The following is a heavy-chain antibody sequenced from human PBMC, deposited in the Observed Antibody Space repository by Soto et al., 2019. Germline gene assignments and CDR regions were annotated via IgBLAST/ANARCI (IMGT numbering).Heavy chain of an antibody. J-gene: IGHJ4*02. CDR2: ISGSGGST. CDR1: GFTFSGYA. Sequence: EVQLLESGGGLVQPGGSLRLSCAASGFTFSGYAMSWVRQAPGKGLEWVSAISGSGGSTYYADSVKGRFTISRDNSKNTLYLQMNSLRAEDTAVYYCSKDHSRSLVVTPTDYWGQGTLVTVSS. D-gene: IGHD2-21*02. V-gene: IGHV3-23*01. CDR3: SKDHSRSLVVTPTDY.